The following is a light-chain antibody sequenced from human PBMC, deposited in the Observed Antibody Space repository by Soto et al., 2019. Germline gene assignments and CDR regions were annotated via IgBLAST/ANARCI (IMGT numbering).Light chain of an antibody. CDR1: SSDVGGYNY. Sequence: QSALTQPASVSGSPGQSITISCTGTSSDVGGYNYVSWYQQHPGKAPKLMISGVSNRPSGVSNRFSGSKSGNTASLTISGLQTDYEADSSCISYKTSATHVFGTRTEVT. V-gene: IGLV2-14*01. CDR3: ISYKTSATHV. J-gene: IGLJ1*01. CDR2: GVS.